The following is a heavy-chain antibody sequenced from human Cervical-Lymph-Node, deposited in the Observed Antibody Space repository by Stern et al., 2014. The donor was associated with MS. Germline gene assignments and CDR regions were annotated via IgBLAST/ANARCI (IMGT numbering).Heavy chain of an antibody. D-gene: IGHD4-17*01. V-gene: IGHV5-51*01. CDR1: GYSFTNYW. J-gene: IGHJ5*02. Sequence: EVQLLESGAEVKKPGESLKISCKASGYSFTNYWIGWVRQMPGKGLEWMGIVYTGDSETRYSPSFQGQVTISADKSINTAYLQWNTLKAADTAMYYCARQSDYGNWFDPWGQGTLVTVSS. CDR2: VYTGDSET. CDR3: ARQSDYGNWFDP.